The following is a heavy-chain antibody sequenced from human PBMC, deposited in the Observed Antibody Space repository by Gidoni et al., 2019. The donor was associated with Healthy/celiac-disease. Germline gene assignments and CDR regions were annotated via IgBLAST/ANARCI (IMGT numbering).Heavy chain of an antibody. J-gene: IGHJ5*02. D-gene: IGHD2-8*01. CDR3: AREKYMLGLDP. V-gene: IGHV3-21*01. CDR2: ISSSNSYI. Sequence: EVQLVESGGGLVKPGGALRRFGADSGFTFSSHSMNWVRQARVKGLEWVASISSSNSYIYYADSVKGGFTISRDTTTNALYLKMNSLRAEDTAVYYCAREKYMLGLDPWGQGTLVTVSS. CDR1: GFTFSSHS.